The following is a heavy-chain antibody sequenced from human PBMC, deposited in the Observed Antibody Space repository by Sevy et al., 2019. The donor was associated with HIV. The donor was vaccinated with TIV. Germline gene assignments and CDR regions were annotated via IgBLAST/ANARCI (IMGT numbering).Heavy chain of an antibody. J-gene: IGHJ4*02. V-gene: IGHV3-30-3*01. CDR3: ARDLESGEGAFDY. Sequence: GGSLRLSCAASAFTFSSYAMHWVRQAPGKGLEWVAVISYDGSNKYYADSVKGRFTISRDNSKNTLYLQMNSLRAEDTAVYYCARDLESGEGAFDYWGQGTLVTVSS. D-gene: IGHD3-3*01. CDR1: AFTFSSYA. CDR2: ISYDGSNK.